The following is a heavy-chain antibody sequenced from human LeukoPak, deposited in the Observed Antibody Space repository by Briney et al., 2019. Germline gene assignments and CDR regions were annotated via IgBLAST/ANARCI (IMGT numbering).Heavy chain of an antibody. J-gene: IGHJ4*02. Sequence: PSETLSLTCTVSGGSISNYYWSWIRRPPGKGLEWIGYIFYIASTNYNPSLKSRVTISVDRSKSQFSLKLSSVTAADTAVYYCARRDPSTTYLDYWGQGTLVTVSS. D-gene: IGHD2/OR15-2a*01. CDR2: IFYIAST. CDR3: ARRDPSTTYLDY. CDR1: GGSISNYY. V-gene: IGHV4-59*08.